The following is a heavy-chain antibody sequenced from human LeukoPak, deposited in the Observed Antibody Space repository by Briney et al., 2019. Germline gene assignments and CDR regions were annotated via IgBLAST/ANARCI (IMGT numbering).Heavy chain of an antibody. D-gene: IGHD2-2*01. CDR2: IKQDGSEK. CDR1: GFTWSSYW. Sequence: GGSLRLSCAASGFTWSSYWMSWVRQAPGKGLEWVANIKQDGSEKYYVDSVKGRFTISRDNAKNSLYLQMNSLRAEDTAVYYCARSSASAFDYWGQGTLVTVSS. CDR3: ARSSASAFDY. J-gene: IGHJ4*02. V-gene: IGHV3-7*01.